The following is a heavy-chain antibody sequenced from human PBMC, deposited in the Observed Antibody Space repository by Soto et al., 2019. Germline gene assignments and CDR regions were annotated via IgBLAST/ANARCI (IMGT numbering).Heavy chain of an antibody. D-gene: IGHD3-3*01. Sequence: GGSLRLSCAASGFTFSSYAMSWVRQAPGKGLEWVSAISGSGGSTYYADSVKGRFTISRDNSKNTLYLQMNSLRAEDTAVYYCAKGAVSDYDFWSGYYGAHRFDPWGQGTLVTVSS. CDR1: GFTFSSYA. CDR3: AKGAVSDYDFWSGYYGAHRFDP. J-gene: IGHJ5*02. V-gene: IGHV3-23*01. CDR2: ISGSGGST.